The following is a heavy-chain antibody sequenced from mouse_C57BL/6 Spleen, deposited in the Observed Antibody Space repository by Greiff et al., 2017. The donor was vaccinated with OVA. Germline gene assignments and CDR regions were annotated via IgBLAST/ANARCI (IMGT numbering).Heavy chain of an antibody. CDR2: IDPSDSYT. CDR1: GYTFTSYW. J-gene: IGHJ3*01. Sequence: VQLQQPGAELVKPGASVKLSCKASGYTFTSYWMQWVKQRPGQGLEWIGEIDPSDSYTNYNQKFKGKATLTVDTSSSTAYMQLSSLTSEDSAVYYCARGGMVTTQGFAYWGQGTLVTVSA. CDR3: ARGGMVTTQGFAY. D-gene: IGHD2-2*01. V-gene: IGHV1-50*01.